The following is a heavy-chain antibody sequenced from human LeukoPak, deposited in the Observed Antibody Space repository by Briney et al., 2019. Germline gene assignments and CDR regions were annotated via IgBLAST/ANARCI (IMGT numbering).Heavy chain of an antibody. CDR1: GYSISSGYY. Sequence: PSETLSLTCTVSGYSISSGYYWGWIRQPPGKGLEWIGSIYHSGSTYYNPSLKSRVTISVDTSKNQFSLKLSSVSAADTAVYHCAKHHILTGYYFFTPFFDYWSQGTLVTVSS. D-gene: IGHD3-9*01. J-gene: IGHJ4*02. CDR2: IYHSGST. CDR3: AKHHILTGYYFFTPFFDY. V-gene: IGHV4-38-2*02.